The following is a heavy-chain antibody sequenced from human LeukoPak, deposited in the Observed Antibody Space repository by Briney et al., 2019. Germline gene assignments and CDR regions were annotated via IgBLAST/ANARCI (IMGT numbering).Heavy chain of an antibody. CDR2: INWNGGST. Sequence: GGSLRLSCAASGFTFSSYWMSWVRQAPGKGLEWVSGINWNGGSTGYADSVKGRFTISRDNAKNSLYLQMNSLRAEDTALYYCARVPRGGYKYYFDYWGQGTLVTVSS. CDR3: ARVPRGGYKYYFDY. D-gene: IGHD2-15*01. V-gene: IGHV3-20*04. J-gene: IGHJ4*02. CDR1: GFTFSSYW.